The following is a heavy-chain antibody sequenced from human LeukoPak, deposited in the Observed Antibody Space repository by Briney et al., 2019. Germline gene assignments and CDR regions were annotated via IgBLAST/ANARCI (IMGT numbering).Heavy chain of an antibody. CDR3: ARHYGP. D-gene: IGHD3-16*01. V-gene: IGHV4-34*01. Sequence: GSLRLSCTASGFTVSSNYMSWVRQSPGKGLEWIGEVHPSEGTNYNPSLKSRVTISVDTSKNQFSLKLNSVTAADTAVYYCARHYGPWGQGTLVTVSS. CDR2: VHPSEGT. J-gene: IGHJ5*02. CDR1: GFTVSSNY.